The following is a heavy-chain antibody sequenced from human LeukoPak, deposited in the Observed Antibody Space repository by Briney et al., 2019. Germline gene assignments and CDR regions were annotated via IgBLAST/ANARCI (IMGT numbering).Heavy chain of an antibody. CDR3: AREEDGYTRGVGAFDI. D-gene: IGHD5-24*01. CDR1: GFTFSSYS. J-gene: IGHJ3*02. CDR2: ISSSSSYI. V-gene: IGHV3-21*01. Sequence: GGSLRLSCAASGFTFSSYSMNWVRQAPGKGLEWVSSISSSSSYIYYADSVKGRFTISRDNAKNSLYLQMNSLRAEDTAVYYCAREEDGYTRGVGAFDIWGQGTMVTVSS.